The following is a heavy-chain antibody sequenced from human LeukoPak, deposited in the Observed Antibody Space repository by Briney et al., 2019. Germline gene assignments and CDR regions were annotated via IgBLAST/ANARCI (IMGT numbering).Heavy chain of an antibody. Sequence: GGSLRLSCAASGFTFSSYWMSWVRQAPGKGLEWVANKKQDGSEKYYVDSVKGRFTISRDNAKNSLYLQMNSLRAEDTAVYYCARAGSKYYYDSSGYPLYYFDYWGQGTLVTVSS. D-gene: IGHD3-22*01. CDR1: GFTFSSYW. V-gene: IGHV3-7*01. CDR2: KKQDGSEK. J-gene: IGHJ4*02. CDR3: ARAGSKYYYDSSGYPLYYFDY.